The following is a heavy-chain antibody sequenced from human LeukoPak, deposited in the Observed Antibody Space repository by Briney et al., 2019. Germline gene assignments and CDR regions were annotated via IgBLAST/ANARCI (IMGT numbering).Heavy chain of an antibody. CDR2: IKQDGSEK. J-gene: IGHJ6*02. Sequence: GGSLRLSCAASGFTFSSYWMSWVRQAPGKGLEWVANIKQDGSEKYYVDSVKGRFTISRDNAKNSLYLQMNSLRAEDAAVYYCARVVVVTAILSPDYYGMDVWGQGTTVTVSS. CDR1: GFTFSSYW. D-gene: IGHD2-21*02. CDR3: ARVVVVTAILSPDYYGMDV. V-gene: IGHV3-7*01.